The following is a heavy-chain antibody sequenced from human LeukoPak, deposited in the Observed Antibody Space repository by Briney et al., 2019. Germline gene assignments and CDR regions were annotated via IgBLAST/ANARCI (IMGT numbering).Heavy chain of an antibody. CDR3: AKAAGYSSGWPFEY. D-gene: IGHD6-19*01. CDR2: IWHDGSNK. Sequence: GGSLRLSCAASGFTFNSYGIHWVRQAPGKGLEWVAVIWHDGSNKYYADSVKGRFTISRDNSKNTLYLQMNSLRAEDTAVYYCAKAAGYSSGWPFEYWGRGTLVTVSS. J-gene: IGHJ4*02. CDR1: GFTFNSYG. V-gene: IGHV3-33*06.